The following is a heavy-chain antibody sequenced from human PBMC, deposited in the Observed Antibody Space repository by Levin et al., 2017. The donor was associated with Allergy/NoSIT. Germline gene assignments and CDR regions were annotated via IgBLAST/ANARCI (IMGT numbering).Heavy chain of an antibody. J-gene: IGHJ6*03. D-gene: IGHD3-10*01. CDR1: GFTFSSYG. Sequence: PGGSLRLSCAASGFTFSSYGMHWVRQAPGKGLEWVAVISYDGSNKYYADSVKGRFTISRDNSKNTLYLQMNSLRAEDTAVYYCAKNLYYYGSDYYYYYMDVWGKGTTVTVSS. CDR3: AKNLYYYGSDYYYYYMDV. CDR2: ISYDGSNK. V-gene: IGHV3-30*18.